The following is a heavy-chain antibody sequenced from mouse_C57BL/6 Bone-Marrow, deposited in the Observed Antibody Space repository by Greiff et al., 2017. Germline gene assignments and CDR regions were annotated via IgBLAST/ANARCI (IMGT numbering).Heavy chain of an antibody. CDR2: IDPENGDT. CDR3: TTPLLY. D-gene: IGHD6-1*01. J-gene: IGHJ3*01. Sequence: DVKLVESGAELVRPGASVKLSCTASGFNIKDDYMHWVKQRPEQGLEWIGWIDPENGDTEYASKFQGKATITADTSSNTAYLQLSSLTSEDTAVYYCTTPLLYWGQGTLVTVSA. CDR1: GFNIKDDY. V-gene: IGHV14-4*01.